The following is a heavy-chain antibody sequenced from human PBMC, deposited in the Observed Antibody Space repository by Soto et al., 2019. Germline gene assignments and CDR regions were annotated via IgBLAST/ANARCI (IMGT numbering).Heavy chain of an antibody. Sequence: EVQLVQSGAEVRKPGESLKISCKVSGYIFTSYWISWVRQMPGKGLEWMGRIDPTDSYTDYSPSFQGHVTISVDKSINTAYLQWSSLKASDSAMYYCARLPVLSLVAGWGFDYWGLGTLVTVSS. CDR2: IDPTDSYT. J-gene: IGHJ4*02. D-gene: IGHD3-16*02. CDR3: ARLPVLSLVAGWGFDY. V-gene: IGHV5-10-1*03. CDR1: GYIFTSYW.